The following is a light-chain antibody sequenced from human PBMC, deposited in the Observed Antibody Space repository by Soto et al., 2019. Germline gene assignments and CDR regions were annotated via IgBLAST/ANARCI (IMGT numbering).Light chain of an antibody. Sequence: ENVLTQSPGTLSLSPGDRATLFCRARQSLTNPYIAWYQQKPGQAPRLLIYDASNRATGVPPRFSGSGSGTDFTLTISSLEPEDSAVYYCQQRHMWPITFGQGTRLEIK. CDR2: DAS. CDR1: QSLTNPY. V-gene: IGKV3-11*01. CDR3: QQRHMWPIT. J-gene: IGKJ5*01.